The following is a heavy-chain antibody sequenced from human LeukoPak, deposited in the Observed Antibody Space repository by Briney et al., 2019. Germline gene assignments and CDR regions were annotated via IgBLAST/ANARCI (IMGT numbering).Heavy chain of an antibody. CDR2: ISAYNGNT. Sequence: RASVKVSCKASGGTFSSYAISWVRQAPGQGLEWMGWISAYNGNTNYAQKLQGRVTMTTDTSTSTAYMELRSLRSDDTAVYYCARCPFGGVIVPFDYWGQGTLVTVSS. V-gene: IGHV1-18*01. D-gene: IGHD3-16*02. CDR1: GGTFSSYA. J-gene: IGHJ4*02. CDR3: ARCPFGGVIVPFDY.